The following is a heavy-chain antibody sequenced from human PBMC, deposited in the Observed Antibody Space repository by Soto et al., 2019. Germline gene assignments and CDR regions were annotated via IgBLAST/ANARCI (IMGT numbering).Heavy chain of an antibody. CDR2: IDWDDDK. CDR3: ARAVAGTGGYYFDY. D-gene: IGHD6-19*01. Sequence: SGPTLVNPTQTLTLTCTFSGFSLSISGVRVSWIRQPPGKALEWLARIDWDDDKFYSTSLKTRLTISKDTSKEQVVLTMTNMDPVDTATYYCARAVAGTGGYYFDYWGQGTLVTVSS. CDR1: GFSLSISGVR. V-gene: IGHV2-70*04. J-gene: IGHJ4*02.